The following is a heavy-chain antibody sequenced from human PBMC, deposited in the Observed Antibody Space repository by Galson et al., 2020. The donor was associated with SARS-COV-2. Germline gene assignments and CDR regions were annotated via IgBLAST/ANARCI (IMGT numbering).Heavy chain of an antibody. CDR1: GFAFSSYA. J-gene: IGHJ4*02. D-gene: IGHD5-18*01. CDR3: AKEEHSYGQYYYLDY. V-gene: IGHV3-23*01. CDR2: ITGSGVYT. Sequence: GGSLRLSCAASGFAFSSYAMSWVRQAPGKGLEWVSTITGSGVYTYYADSVKGRFTISRDISKNTLFLQMNSLRAEDTAVYYCAKEEHSYGQYYYLDYWGQGTLVTVSS.